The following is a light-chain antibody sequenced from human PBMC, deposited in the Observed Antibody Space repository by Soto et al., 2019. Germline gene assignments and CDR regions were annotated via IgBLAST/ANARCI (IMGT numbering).Light chain of an antibody. Sequence: QSVLTSPRSVFGAPGQSVTISCTGTNSDVVAYSSVSWYQQLPGKAPTLIISSGSYRPCGVPDRSSLSKSGNTASLPIPGLQPQDEADYYCFSYTASDMWVFGGGTKVTVL. CDR3: FSYTASDMWV. CDR2: SGS. J-gene: IGLJ3*02. CDR1: NSDVVAYSS. V-gene: IGLV2-11*01.